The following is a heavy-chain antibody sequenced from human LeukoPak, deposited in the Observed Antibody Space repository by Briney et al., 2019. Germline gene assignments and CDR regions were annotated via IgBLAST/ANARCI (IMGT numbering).Heavy chain of an antibody. CDR1: GGSISSGSYY. CDR2: IYYSGST. V-gene: IGHV4-61*01. J-gene: IGHJ2*01. CDR3: ARVFYYGSGTFDL. Sequence: PSQTLSLTCTVSGGSISSGSYYWSWIRQPPGKGLEWIGYIYYSGSTTYNPSLRSRVTISVDTSKNQFSLKLSSVTAADTAVYYCARVFYYGSGTFDLWGRGTLVTVSS. D-gene: IGHD3-10*01.